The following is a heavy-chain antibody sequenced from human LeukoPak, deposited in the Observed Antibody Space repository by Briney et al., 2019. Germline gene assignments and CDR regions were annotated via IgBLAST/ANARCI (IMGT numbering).Heavy chain of an antibody. V-gene: IGHV4-4*02. CDR3: ARENSGYPRGGSFDY. CDR1: GGSISSSNW. J-gene: IGHJ4*02. CDR2: IYHSGST. D-gene: IGHD3-22*01. Sequence: SGTLSLTCAVSGGSISSSNWWSWVRQPPGRGLEWIGEIYHSGSTNYNPSLKSRVTISVDKSKNQFSLKLSSVTAADTAVYYCARENSGYPRGGSFDYWGQGTLVTVSS.